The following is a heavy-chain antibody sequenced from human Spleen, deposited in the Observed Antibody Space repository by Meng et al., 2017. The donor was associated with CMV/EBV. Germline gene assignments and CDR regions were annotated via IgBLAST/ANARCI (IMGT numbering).Heavy chain of an antibody. CDR1: GVSLRHYW. CDR2: IKEDGSEQ. J-gene: IGHJ4*02. V-gene: IGHV3-7*01. CDR3: ATPGRQKDYGDYAYEY. D-gene: IGHD4-17*01. Sequence: GGSLRLSCAVSGVSLRHYWMSWVRQAPGKGPEWVANIKEDGSEQYYVESVKGRFTISRDNAGNTLYLQMNSLRVEDTAVYYCATPGRQKDYGDYAYEYWGQGTLVTVSS.